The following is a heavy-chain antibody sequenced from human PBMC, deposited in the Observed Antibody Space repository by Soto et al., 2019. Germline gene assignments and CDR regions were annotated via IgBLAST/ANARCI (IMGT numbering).Heavy chain of an antibody. Sequence: PSETLSLTCTAYGGPFSGHYCSWVRQPPGKGLEWIGEINYSETTNYNPSLESPVTVSVDSFKNQCTLKVTSVTAADTAVYYCARRYGSGKYYFDFWGQGTPVTVSS. J-gene: IGHJ4*02. CDR2: INYSETT. D-gene: IGHD3-10*01. V-gene: IGHV4-34*01. CDR1: GGPFSGHY. CDR3: ARRYGSGKYYFDF.